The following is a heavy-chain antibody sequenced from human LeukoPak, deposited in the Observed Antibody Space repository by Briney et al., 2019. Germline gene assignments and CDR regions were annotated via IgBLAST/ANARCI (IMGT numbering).Heavy chain of an antibody. CDR3: ARDPGGYYHSSGYPDY. V-gene: IGHV3-30-3*01. Sequence: GGSLRLSCAASGFTFSSYAMHWVRQAPGKGLEWVAVISYDGSNKYYADSVKGRFTISRDNSKNTLYLQMNSLRAEDTAVYYCARDPGGYYHSSGYPDYWGQGTLVTVSS. CDR1: GFTFSSYA. D-gene: IGHD3-22*01. J-gene: IGHJ4*02. CDR2: ISYDGSNK.